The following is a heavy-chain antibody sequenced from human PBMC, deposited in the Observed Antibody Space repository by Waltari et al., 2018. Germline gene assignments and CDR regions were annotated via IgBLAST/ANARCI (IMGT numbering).Heavy chain of an antibody. V-gene: IGHV4-34*01. CDR2: IDRSGNT. J-gene: IGHJ4*02. D-gene: IGHD3-10*01. CDR1: SGSLSNYY. CDR3: ARSPRFGVGSYQFDS. Sequence: QVQLQQWGAGLLKPSETLSLTCAVSSGSLSNYYWNWIRQTPGKGLEWIGDIDRSGNTNYNASLMSRLTISRDISKSHFSLRLESVTAADMAVYYCARSPRFGVGSYQFDSWGQGTLVTVSS.